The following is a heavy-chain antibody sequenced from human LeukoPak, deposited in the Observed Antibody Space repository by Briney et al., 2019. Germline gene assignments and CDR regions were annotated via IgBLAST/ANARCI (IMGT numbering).Heavy chain of an antibody. CDR2: IYYSGST. Sequence: SETLSLTCSVSGYDSISTYYWSWIRQHPGKGLEWIGYIYYSGSTYYNPSLKSRVTISVDTSKNQFSLKLSSVTAADTAVYYCARGGYSGSDWTTWGQGTLVTVSS. D-gene: IGHD5-12*01. J-gene: IGHJ5*02. CDR3: ARGGYSGSDWTT. V-gene: IGHV4-59*06. CDR1: GYDSISTYY.